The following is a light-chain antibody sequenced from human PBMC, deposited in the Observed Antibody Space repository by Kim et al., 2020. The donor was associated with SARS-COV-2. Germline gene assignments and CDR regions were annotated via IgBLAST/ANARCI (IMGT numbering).Light chain of an antibody. CDR3: QQSHTAPLLT. CDR2: AAS. J-gene: IGKJ4*01. Sequence: SVGHRVTIACRASQNINTYMNRYPQKTGEAPKLLIYAASTLQSGVPSRFSGSGSGTDFTLTISSLQPEDFAIYYCQQSHTAPLLTFGGGTKVDIK. V-gene: IGKV1-39*01. CDR1: QNINTY.